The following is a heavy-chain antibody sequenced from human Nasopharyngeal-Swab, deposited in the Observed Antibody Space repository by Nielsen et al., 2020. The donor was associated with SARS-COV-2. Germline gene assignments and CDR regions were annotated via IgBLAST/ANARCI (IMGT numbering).Heavy chain of an antibody. J-gene: IGHJ4*02. CDR1: GFTFSDYY. V-gene: IGHV3-11*04. CDR3: ARDPGLYYYGSGSYNPLDY. Sequence: GEFLKISCAASGFTFSDYYMSWIRQAPGKGLEWVSYISSSGSTKYYADSVKGRFTISRDNAKNSLYLQMNSLRAEDTAVYYCARDPGLYYYGSGSYNPLDYWGQGTLVTVSS. D-gene: IGHD3-10*01. CDR2: ISSSGSTK.